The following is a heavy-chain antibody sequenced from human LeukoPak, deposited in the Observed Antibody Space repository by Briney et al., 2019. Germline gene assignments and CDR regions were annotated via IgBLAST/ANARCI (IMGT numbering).Heavy chain of an antibody. CDR2: IFPSGGEI. D-gene: IGHD1-26*01. CDR1: GFTFSTFA. CDR3: ATERSYYESPEGSVGAFDI. V-gene: IGHV3-23*01. J-gene: IGHJ3*02. Sequence: PGGSLRLSCAASGFTFSTFAMVWVRQPPGKGLEWVSSIFPSGGEIHYADSVRGRFTISRDNSKSTLSLQMNSLRAEDTAVYYCATERSYYESPEGSVGAFDIWGPGTMVTVSS.